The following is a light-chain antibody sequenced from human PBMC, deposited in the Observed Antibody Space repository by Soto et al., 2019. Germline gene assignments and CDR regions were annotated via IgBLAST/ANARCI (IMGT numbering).Light chain of an antibody. CDR1: SGDVGGYNY. CDR3: RSYTNSRTLAA. CDR2: DVS. V-gene: IGLV2-14*01. Sequence: QSALTQPASVSGSPGQSITISCTGTSGDVGGYNYVSWYQQHPGKAPKLMIYDVSNRPSGVSTRFSGSKSGNTASLTISGLQAEDEADYYCRSYTNSRTLAAFGGGTKVTVL. J-gene: IGLJ2*01.